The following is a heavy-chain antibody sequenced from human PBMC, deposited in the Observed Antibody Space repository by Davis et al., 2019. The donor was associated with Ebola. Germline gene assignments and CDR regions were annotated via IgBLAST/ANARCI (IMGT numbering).Heavy chain of an antibody. CDR2: ISDSGGSR. V-gene: IGHV3-23*01. J-gene: IGHJ4*02. Sequence: PGGSLRLSCAASGFTFSSYAMSWVRQAPGKGLEWVSAISDSGGSRYYAESVKGRFTISRDNVKNTLYLQMNSLRAEDTAVYYCANRGVVVGRAFDYWGQGSLVTVSS. D-gene: IGHD2-15*01. CDR1: GFTFSSYA. CDR3: ANRGVVVGRAFDY.